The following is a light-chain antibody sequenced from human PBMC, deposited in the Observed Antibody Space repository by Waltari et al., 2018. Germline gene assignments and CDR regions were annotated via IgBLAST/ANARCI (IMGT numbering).Light chain of an antibody. CDR1: QSLLQSNGYYY. CDR3: MQALQTPIT. Sequence: IVMTQSPLSLPVTPGEPASIPCRSSQSLLQSNGYYYLEWYLQKPGQSPQLLISCASTRASGVPDRFSGSGSGTDFTLKISRVEAEDIGVYYCMQALQTPITFGQGTRLE. CDR2: CAS. J-gene: IGKJ5*01. V-gene: IGKV2-28*01.